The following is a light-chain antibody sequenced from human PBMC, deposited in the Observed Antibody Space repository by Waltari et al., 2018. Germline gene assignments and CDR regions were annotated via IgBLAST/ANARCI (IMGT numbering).Light chain of an antibody. J-gene: IGLJ2*01. CDR3: SSYTSSSTVV. V-gene: IGLV2-14*01. CDR1: SSDVGGYNY. Sequence: QSALTQPASVSGSPGQSITISCTGTSSDVGGYNYVSWYQQHPGKAPKLMIYEVSNRPAGVSSRCPGSKSGNTASLTISGLQAEDEDDYYCSSYTSSSTVVFGGGTKLTVL. CDR2: EVS.